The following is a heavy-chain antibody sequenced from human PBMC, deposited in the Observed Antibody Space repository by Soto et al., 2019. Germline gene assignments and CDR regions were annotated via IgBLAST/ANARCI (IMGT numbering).Heavy chain of an antibody. V-gene: IGHV3-23*01. D-gene: IGHD2-21*01. J-gene: IGHJ6*02. Sequence: DVQLLESGGGLVQPGGSLRLSCAASGFTFRTYEMVWVRQAPGKGLESVSSISGSGDRAYYIDSVRGRFTVSRDNSKNTLFLQIRSRRSEDSAVDYCAKILSQTTSDWYVIGVWCRGTTVTVSS. CDR1: GFTFRTYE. CDR3: AKILSQTTSDWYVIGV. CDR2: ISGSGDRA.